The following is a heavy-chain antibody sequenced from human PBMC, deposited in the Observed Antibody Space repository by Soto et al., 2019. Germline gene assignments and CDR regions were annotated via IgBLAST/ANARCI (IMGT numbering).Heavy chain of an antibody. CDR2: ISAYNGNT. Sequence: XSVKVSCKASVYTFTSYGISWVRQAPGQGLEWMGWISAYNGNTNYAQKLQGRVTMTTDTSTSTAYMELRSLRSDDTAVYYCARGYDSSGYYLEYFDYWGQGPLVTVSS. D-gene: IGHD3-22*01. J-gene: IGHJ4*02. CDR3: ARGYDSSGYYLEYFDY. V-gene: IGHV1-18*01. CDR1: VYTFTSYG.